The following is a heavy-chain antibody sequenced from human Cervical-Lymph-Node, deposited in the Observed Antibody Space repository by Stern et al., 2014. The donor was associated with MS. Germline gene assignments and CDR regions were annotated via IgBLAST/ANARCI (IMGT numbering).Heavy chain of an antibody. CDR2: VYSSGTT. D-gene: IGHD3-22*01. Sequence: QLQLQESGPGLVKPSQTLSLTCTVSGGSISSGSYYWSWIRQSAGKGLEWIGRVYSSGTTIYNPSLKSRVTISADTSKNQFSLKLTSVTAADTAVYYCARGLTYYYDTSAYYYFDYWGQGTLVTVSS. CDR1: GGSISSGSYY. J-gene: IGHJ4*02. CDR3: ARGLTYYYDTSAYYYFDY. V-gene: IGHV4-61*02.